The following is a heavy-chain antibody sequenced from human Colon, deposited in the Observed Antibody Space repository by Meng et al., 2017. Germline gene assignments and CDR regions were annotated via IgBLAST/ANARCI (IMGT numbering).Heavy chain of an antibody. J-gene: IGHJ4*02. CDR1: GFTFTGYT. CDR3: ARGAITRTATALGW. D-gene: IGHD6-19*01. CDR2: INAADGST. Sequence: QVQFVQSGAEVKQPGASVKLSCKTSGFTFTGYTLHWVRQAPGQSLEWMGWINAADGSTKYSQKFLDRVTITRDTSASTVYMELSSLTSEDTAVYYCARGAITRTATALGWWGQGTLVTVSS. V-gene: IGHV1-3*01.